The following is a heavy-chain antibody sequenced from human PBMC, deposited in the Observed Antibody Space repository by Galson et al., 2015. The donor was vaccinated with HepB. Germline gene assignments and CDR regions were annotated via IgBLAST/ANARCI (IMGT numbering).Heavy chain of an antibody. CDR1: GFTFTSSA. Sequence: SVKVSCKASGFTFTSSAMQWVRQARGQRLEWIGWIVVGSGNTNYAQKFQERVTITRDTSKNQFSLKLSSVTAADTAVYYCARGREYSSGWYLFGTSRPSYFDFWGQGTLVTVSS. J-gene: IGHJ4*02. CDR3: ARGREYSSGWYLFGTSRPSYFDF. CDR2: IVVGSGNT. D-gene: IGHD6-19*01. V-gene: IGHV1-58*02.